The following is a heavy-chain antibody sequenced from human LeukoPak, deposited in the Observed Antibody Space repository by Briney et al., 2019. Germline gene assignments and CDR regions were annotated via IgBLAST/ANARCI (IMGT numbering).Heavy chain of an antibody. CDR2: ISSSSSTI. D-gene: IGHD2-8*01. CDR3: AREACFSSSDGGNPCTNGVWERTTNWFDP. CDR1: GFTFSSYS. Sequence: PGGSLRLSCAASGFTFSSYSMNWVRQAPGKGLEWVSYISSSSSTIYYADSVKGRFTISRDNAKNSLYLQMNSLRAEDTAVYYCAREACFSSSDGGNPCTNGVWERTTNWFDPWGQGTLVTVSS. J-gene: IGHJ5*02. V-gene: IGHV3-48*04.